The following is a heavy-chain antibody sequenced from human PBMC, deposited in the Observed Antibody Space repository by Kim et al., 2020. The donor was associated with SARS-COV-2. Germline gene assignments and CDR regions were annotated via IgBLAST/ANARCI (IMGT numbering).Heavy chain of an antibody. V-gene: IGHV1-18*01. D-gene: IGHD2-8*01. J-gene: IGHJ6*02. CDR1: GYTFTSYG. CDR2: ISAYNGNT. CDR3: ANNEPEGSYYYYYGMDV. Sequence: ASVKVSCKASGYTFTSYGISWVRQAPGQGLEWMGWISAYNGNTNYAQKLQGRVTMTTDTSTSTAYMELRSLRSDDTAVYYCANNEPEGSYYYYYGMDVWGQGTTVTVSS.